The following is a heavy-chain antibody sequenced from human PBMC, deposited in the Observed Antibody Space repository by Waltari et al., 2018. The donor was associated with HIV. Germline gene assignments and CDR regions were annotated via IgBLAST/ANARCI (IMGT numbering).Heavy chain of an antibody. D-gene: IGHD1-1*01. CDR2: LYPDGST. J-gene: IGHJ4*02. V-gene: IGHV3-53*01. CDR3: AGATWKKGFYDF. CDR1: EFTVGTNY. Sequence: EVQLVESGGALVQPGGSLKLSCEVSEFTVGTNYMSWVRQAPGKGLEWVSTLYPDGSTRYGDSVEGRFTIRGDDSKNIVYLQIDGLRAEDTALYFCAGATWKKGFYDFWGQGTLVTVSS.